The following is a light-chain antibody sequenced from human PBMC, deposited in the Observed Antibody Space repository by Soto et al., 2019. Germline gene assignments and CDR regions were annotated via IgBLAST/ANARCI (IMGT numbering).Light chain of an antibody. CDR3: QQRSNWFT. J-gene: IGKJ4*01. CDR2: DAS. V-gene: IGKV3-11*01. Sequence: EIVLTQSPATLSLSPGERATLSCRASESVSSYLAWYQQNPGQAPRLLIYDASNRATGIPAMFSGSGCGTDFSLTISSREPEDFEVYYCQQRSNWFTFGGGTKVEIK. CDR1: ESVSSY.